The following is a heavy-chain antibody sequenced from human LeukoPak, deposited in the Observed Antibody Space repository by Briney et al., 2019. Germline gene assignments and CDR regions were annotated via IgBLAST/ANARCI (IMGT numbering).Heavy chain of an antibody. J-gene: IGHJ5*01. CDR3: ARGATGIQLWFFDS. V-gene: IGHV3-7*01. D-gene: IGHD5-18*01. Sequence: GGSLRLSCAASGFTFSPYWMSWVRQAPGKGLEWVASIKQDGSEKYYLDSVKGRFTISRDNAKNSLYLQMNSLRAEDTAVYYCARGATGIQLWFFDSWGQGTLVTVSS. CDR1: GFTFSPYW. CDR2: IKQDGSEK.